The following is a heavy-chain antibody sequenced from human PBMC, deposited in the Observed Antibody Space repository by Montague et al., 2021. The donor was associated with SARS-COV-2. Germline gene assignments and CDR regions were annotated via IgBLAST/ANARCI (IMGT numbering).Heavy chain of an antibody. Sequence: SLSLSFSASGFTFSSYAMSWVRQAPGKGLEWVSAIRGSGGSTYYADSVKGRFTISRDNSKNTLYLQMRSLRPEDTAVYYCAKGEVPYDYGDDFDYWGQGTLVTVSS. J-gene: IGHJ4*02. CDR1: GFTFSSYA. CDR3: AKGEVPYDYGDDFDY. CDR2: IRGSGGST. V-gene: IGHV3-23*01. D-gene: IGHD4-17*01.